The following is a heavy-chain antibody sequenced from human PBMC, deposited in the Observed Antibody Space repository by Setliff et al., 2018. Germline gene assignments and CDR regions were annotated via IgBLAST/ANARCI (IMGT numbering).Heavy chain of an antibody. V-gene: IGHV4-34*01. J-gene: IGHJ6*03. CDR2: INHSGST. Sequence: PSETLSLTCTVYGVSFSDYYWGWVRQSPGKGLDWIGEINHSGSTNYNPFLKSRVSISLDTSKNQFSLKLISVTAADTAVYYCARANKKLDYYYYYYMDVWGKGTTVTVSS. CDR1: GVSFSDYY. D-gene: IGHD1-1*01. CDR3: ARANKKLDYYYYYYMDV.